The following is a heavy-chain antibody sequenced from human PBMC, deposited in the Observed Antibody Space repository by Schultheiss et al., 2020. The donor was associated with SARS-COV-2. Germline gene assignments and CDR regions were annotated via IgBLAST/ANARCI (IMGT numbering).Heavy chain of an antibody. CDR2: ISGSGGST. J-gene: IGHJ3*02. D-gene: IGHD5-24*01. V-gene: IGHV3-23*01. CDR3: AKVGRRWLQLMYDAFDI. Sequence: GGSLRLSCEASGFTFSNYAMSWVRQAPGKGLEWVSAISGSGGSTYYADSVKGRFTISRDNSKNTLYLQMNTLRAEDTAVYYCAKVGRRWLQLMYDAFDIWGQGTMVTVSS. CDR1: GFTFSNYA.